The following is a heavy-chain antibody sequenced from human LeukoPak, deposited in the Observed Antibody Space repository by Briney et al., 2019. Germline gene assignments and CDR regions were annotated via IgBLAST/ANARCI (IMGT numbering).Heavy chain of an antibody. CDR3: AREGDAFDF. Sequence: PGGSLRLSCAASGFTFSSYAMSWVRQAPGKGLEWVSAISGSGGSTYYADSVKGRFTISRDDAKNSLYLQMDSLRAEDTALYYCAREGDAFDFWGQGTMVTVSS. V-gene: IGHV3-23*01. J-gene: IGHJ3*01. CDR2: ISGSGGST. CDR1: GFTFSSYA.